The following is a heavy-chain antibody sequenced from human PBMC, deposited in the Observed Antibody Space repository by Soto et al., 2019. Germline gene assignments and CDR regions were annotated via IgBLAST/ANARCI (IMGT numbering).Heavy chain of an antibody. V-gene: IGHV3-33*01. CDR3: ARGSMAPTAWRGMDV. J-gene: IGHJ6*02. D-gene: IGHD1-1*01. Sequence: QVQLVESGGGVVQPGRSLRLSCAASGFTFSSYGMHWVRQAPGKGLEWVAVIWDDGSNKYYADSVKGRFTISRDNSKNTLYLQMNSLRAEDTAVYYCARGSMAPTAWRGMDVWGQGTTVTVSS. CDR2: IWDDGSNK. CDR1: GFTFSSYG.